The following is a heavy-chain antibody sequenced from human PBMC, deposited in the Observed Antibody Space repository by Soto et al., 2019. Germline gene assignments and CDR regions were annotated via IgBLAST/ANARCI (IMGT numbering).Heavy chain of an antibody. V-gene: IGHV1-2*02. D-gene: IGHD3-22*01. CDR1: GYTFTGYY. CDR2: INPNSGDT. CDR3: AKCFQPYHSESSAYYRV. J-gene: IGHJ4*02. Sequence: ASVKVSCKASGYTFTGYYIHWVRQAPGQGLERMGWINPNSGDTNYAQKLQGRVTVASDTPIRTVYMELTGLRSDDTAAHYCAKCFQPYHSESSAYYRVWAQGTLLTASS.